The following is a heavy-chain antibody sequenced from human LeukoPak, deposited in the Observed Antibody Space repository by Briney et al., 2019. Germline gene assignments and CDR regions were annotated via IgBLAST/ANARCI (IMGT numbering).Heavy chain of an antibody. J-gene: IGHJ4*02. CDR2: IYYSGST. V-gene: IGHV4-39*01. CDR3: ARHVAYCGGDCYLYYFDY. Sequence: PLETLSLTCTVSGGSISSSSYYWGWIRQPPGKGLEWIGSIYYSGSTYYNPSLKSRVTISVDTSKNQFSLKLSSVTAADTAVYYCARHVAYCGGDCYLYYFDYWGQGTLVTVSS. D-gene: IGHD2-21*02. CDR1: GGSISSSSYY.